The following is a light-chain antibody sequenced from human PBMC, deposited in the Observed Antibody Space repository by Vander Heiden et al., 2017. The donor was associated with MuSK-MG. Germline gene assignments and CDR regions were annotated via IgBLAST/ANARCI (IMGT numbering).Light chain of an antibody. Sequence: DIQMTQSPSSLSASVGDRLTITCRASQTIISYLNWYQYKPGKAPKLLIYGTSTLQSGVPSRFSGSASGTDFTLTISSLQPEDFATYYCQQSDSSPPTFGQGTKVEI. CDR2: GTS. J-gene: IGKJ1*01. CDR1: QTIISY. CDR3: QQSDSSPPT. V-gene: IGKV1-39*01.